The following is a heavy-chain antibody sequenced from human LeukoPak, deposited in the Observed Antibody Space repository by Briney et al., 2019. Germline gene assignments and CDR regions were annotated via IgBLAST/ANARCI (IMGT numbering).Heavy chain of an antibody. V-gene: IGHV3-48*01. J-gene: IGHJ4*02. D-gene: IGHD2-2*01. CDR2: ISSSSSTI. CDR1: GFTFSSYS. Sequence: PGGSLRLSCAASGFTFSSYSMNWVRQAPGKGLEWVSYISSSSSTIYYADSVKGRFTISRDNAKNSLYLQMNSLRAEDTAVYYCARNAFVDCSSTSCYYGYWGQGTLVTVSS. CDR3: ARNAFVDCSSTSCYYGY.